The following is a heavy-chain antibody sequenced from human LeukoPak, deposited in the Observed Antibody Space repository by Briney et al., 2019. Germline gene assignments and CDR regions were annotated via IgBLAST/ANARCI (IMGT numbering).Heavy chain of an antibody. D-gene: IGHD3-22*01. CDR3: AKISIVVVIPPSYFDY. J-gene: IGHJ4*02. CDR1: GFTFSSYA. CDR2: ISGSGGST. V-gene: IGHV3-23*01. Sequence: PGGSLRLSCAASGFTFSSYAMSWVRQAPGKGLEWVSAISGSGGSTYYADSVKGRFTIPRDNSKNTLYLQMNSLRAEDTAVYYCAKISIVVVIPPSYFDYWGQGTLVTVSS.